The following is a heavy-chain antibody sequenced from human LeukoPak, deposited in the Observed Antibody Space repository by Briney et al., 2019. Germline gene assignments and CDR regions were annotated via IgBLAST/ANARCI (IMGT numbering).Heavy chain of an antibody. J-gene: IGHJ4*02. CDR1: GFIFSSYW. CDR3: ARGLRPYSSSWYDY. Sequence: GGSLRLSCAASGFIFSSYWMSWVRQAPGKGLEWVANIKQDGSEKYYVDSVKGRFTISRDNAKNSLYLQMNSLRAEDTAVYYWARGLRPYSSSWYDYWGQGTLVTVSS. CDR2: IKQDGSEK. V-gene: IGHV3-7*01. D-gene: IGHD6-13*01.